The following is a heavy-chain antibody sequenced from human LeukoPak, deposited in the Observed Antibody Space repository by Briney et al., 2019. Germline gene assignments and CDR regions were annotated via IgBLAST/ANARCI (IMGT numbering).Heavy chain of an antibody. D-gene: IGHD5-18*01. V-gene: IGHV3-48*01. CDR3: ATDTAMVRGVGSFDY. J-gene: IGHJ4*02. CDR1: GFTFSSYS. CDR2: ISSSSSTI. Sequence: GGSLRLSCAASGFTFSSYSMNWVRQAPGKGLEWVSYISSSSSTIYYADSVKGRFTISRDNAKNSLYLQMNSLRAEDTAVYYCATDTAMVRGVGSFDYWGQGTLVTVSS.